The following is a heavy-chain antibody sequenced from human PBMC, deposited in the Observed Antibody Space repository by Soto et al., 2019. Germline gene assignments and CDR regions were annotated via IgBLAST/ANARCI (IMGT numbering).Heavy chain of an antibody. D-gene: IGHD3-16*01. Sequence: PWGSLRLSCAASGFTFSSYSLSWVRQAPGKGLEWISAISGSGGSTYYANSVKGRFTITRDNTKNTMYMQMSSLRGGDVAVYYCAKDGGRRYDGFDRWGQGTMVTVSS. V-gene: IGHV3-23*01. CDR2: ISGSGGST. CDR1: GFTFSSYS. CDR3: AKDGGRRYDGFDR. J-gene: IGHJ3*02.